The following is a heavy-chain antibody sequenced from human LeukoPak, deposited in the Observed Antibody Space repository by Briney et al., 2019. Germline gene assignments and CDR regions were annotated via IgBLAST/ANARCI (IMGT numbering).Heavy chain of an antibody. V-gene: IGHV1-69*06. Sequence: SVKVSCKASGGTFSSYAISWVRQAPGQGLEWMGGIIPIFGTANYAQKFQGRVTITADKSMSTAYMELSSLRSEDTAVYYCARDGGRTMVRGVTRRGMDVWGKGTTVTVSS. CDR2: IIPIFGTA. CDR3: ARDGGRTMVRGVTRRGMDV. D-gene: IGHD3-10*01. CDR1: GGTFSSYA. J-gene: IGHJ6*04.